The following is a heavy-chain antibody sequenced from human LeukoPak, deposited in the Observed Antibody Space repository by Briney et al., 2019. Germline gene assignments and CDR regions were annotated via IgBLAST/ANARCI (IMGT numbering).Heavy chain of an antibody. CDR1: GFTFSSYV. CDR3: ATEDHTSGHAGALGFDP. V-gene: IGHV3-30*03. Sequence: GGSLGLSCAASGFTFSSYVMHWARQAPGEGLEWVAVIRQDGDGKFYVNSVKGRFTISRDNSRDTLYLQMDSLTTEDTAIYYCATEDHTSGHAGALGFDPWGQGTLVTVS. J-gene: IGHJ5*02. D-gene: IGHD3-22*01. CDR2: IRQDGDGK.